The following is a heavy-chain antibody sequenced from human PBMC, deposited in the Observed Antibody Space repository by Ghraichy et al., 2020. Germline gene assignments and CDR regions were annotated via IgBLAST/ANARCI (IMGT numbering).Heavy chain of an antibody. V-gene: IGHV4-34*01. CDR3: ERGRGGDFWSGYSKGDDAFDI. CDR1: GGSFSGYY. CDR2: INHSGST. J-gene: IGHJ3*02. D-gene: IGHD3-3*01. Sequence: GSLSLTCAVYGGSFSGYYWSWIRQPPGKGLEWIGEINHSGSTNYNPSLKSRVTISVDTSKNQFSLKLSSVTAADTAVYYCERGRGGDFWSGYSKGDDAFDIWGQGTMVTVSS.